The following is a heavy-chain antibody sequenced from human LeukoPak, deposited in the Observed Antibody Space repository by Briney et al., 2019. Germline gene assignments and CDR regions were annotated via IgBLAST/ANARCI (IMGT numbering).Heavy chain of an antibody. CDR2: IIPILGIA. V-gene: IGHV1-69*04. J-gene: IGHJ5*02. Sequence: EASVKVSCKASGGTFSSYAISWVRQAPGQGLEWMGRIIPILGIANYAQKFQGRVTITADKSTNTAYMELSSLRSEDTAVYYCARDGVWFSCGYDCVHWFDPWGQGTLVTVSS. CDR3: ARDGVWFSCGYDCVHWFDP. D-gene: IGHD5-12*01. CDR1: GGTFSSYA.